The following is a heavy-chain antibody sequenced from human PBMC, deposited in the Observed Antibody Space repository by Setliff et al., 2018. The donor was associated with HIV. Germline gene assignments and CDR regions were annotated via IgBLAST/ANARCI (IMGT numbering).Heavy chain of an antibody. V-gene: IGHV3-48*03. CDR2: ISPSASTI. D-gene: IGHD6-13*01. J-gene: IGHJ4*02. Sequence: GGSLRLSCAASRFLFSDYELNWVRQAPGKGLEWVSYISPSASTIYYADSVKGRFTISRDNAKNSLYLQMDSLRAEDTAVYYCATQTGFYNSHWYDYWGQGTMVTVSS. CDR3: ATQTGFYNSHWYDY. CDR1: RFLFSDYE.